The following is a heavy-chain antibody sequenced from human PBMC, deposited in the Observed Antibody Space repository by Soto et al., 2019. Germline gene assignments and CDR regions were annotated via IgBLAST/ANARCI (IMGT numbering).Heavy chain of an antibody. V-gene: IGHV3-33*01. D-gene: IGHD3-10*01. CDR3: ASLPRDDDESTSGVPDY. CDR1: RFTFSDYG. Sequence: QVQLVESGGGVVQPGRSLRLSCAASRFTFSDYGMHWVRQAPGKGLEWVAVIWYDGSKKYYADSVRGRFTISRDNSKNTLYLQMNTLRAEDTAVYYCASLPRDDDESTSGVPDYWGQGTLVTVSS. CDR2: IWYDGSKK. J-gene: IGHJ4*02.